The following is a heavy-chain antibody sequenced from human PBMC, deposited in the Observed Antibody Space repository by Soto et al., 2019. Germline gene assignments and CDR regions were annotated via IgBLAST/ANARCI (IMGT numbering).Heavy chain of an antibody. CDR3: ARVERITIFGVVIKDYYYYYGMDV. Sequence: QVQLQQWGAGLLKPSETLSLTCAVYGGSFSDYYWSWIRQPPGKGLEWIGEISHSGSTNFNPSLKSRVTILIDTSKNQFSLKLSSVTAADTAVYYCARVERITIFGVVIKDYYYYYGMDVWGQGTTVTVSS. D-gene: IGHD3-3*01. CDR1: GGSFSDYY. CDR2: ISHSGST. J-gene: IGHJ6*02. V-gene: IGHV4-34*01.